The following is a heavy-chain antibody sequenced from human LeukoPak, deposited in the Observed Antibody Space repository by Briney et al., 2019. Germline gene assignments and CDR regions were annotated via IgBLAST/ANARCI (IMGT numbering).Heavy chain of an antibody. Sequence: ASVKVSCKASGYTFTGYYMHWVRQAPGQGLEWMGWISAYNGNTNYAQKLQGRVTMTTDTSTSTAYMELRSLRSDDTAVYYCARFSITIFGVANFDYWGQGTLVTVSS. D-gene: IGHD3-3*01. CDR1: GYTFTGYY. V-gene: IGHV1-18*04. J-gene: IGHJ4*02. CDR3: ARFSITIFGVANFDY. CDR2: ISAYNGNT.